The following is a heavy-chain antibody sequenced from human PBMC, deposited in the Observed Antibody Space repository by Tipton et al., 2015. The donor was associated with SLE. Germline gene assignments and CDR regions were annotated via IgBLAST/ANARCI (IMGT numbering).Heavy chain of an antibody. V-gene: IGHV4-61*09. J-gene: IGHJ4*02. Sequence: TLSLTCTVSGGSITSGSYHWTWVRQPAGKGLEWIGHIYTGGTTSYNPSLKSRLTISLDASKSQFSLKLSSVTAADTAVYYCARHCQIYSFVYWGQGTLVTVSS. D-gene: IGHD2-21*01. CDR1: GGSITSGSYH. CDR2: IYTGGTT. CDR3: ARHCQIYSFVY.